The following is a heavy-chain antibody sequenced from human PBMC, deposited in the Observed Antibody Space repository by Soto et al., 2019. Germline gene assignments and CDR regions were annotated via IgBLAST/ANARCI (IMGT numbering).Heavy chain of an antibody. V-gene: IGHV1-18*01. CDR3: ARDPAPGITILKEGLDY. D-gene: IGHD3-3*01. CDR2: VSAYNGNT. Sequence: QVQLVQSGAEVKKPGASVKVSCKASGYTFTSYGISWVRQAPGQGLEWMGWVSAYNGNTNYAQKLQGRVTMTTDTSTSTAYMELRSLRSEDTAVYYCARDPAPGITILKEGLDYWGQGTLVTVSS. J-gene: IGHJ4*02. CDR1: GYTFTSYG.